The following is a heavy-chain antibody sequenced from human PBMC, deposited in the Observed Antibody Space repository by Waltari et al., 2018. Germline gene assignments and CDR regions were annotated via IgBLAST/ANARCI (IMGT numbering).Heavy chain of an antibody. Sequence: QVQLVESGGGVFQPGRSLRLSCAASGFTFSSYCMHWVRQAPGKGLEWVAVIWYDGSNKYYADSVKGRFTISRDNSKNTLYLQMNSLRAEDTAMYYCAKDLYAYSDAFDIWGQGTMVTVSS. CDR1: GFTFSSYC. V-gene: IGHV3-30*18. CDR2: IWYDGSNK. D-gene: IGHD3-16*01. CDR3: AKDLYAYSDAFDI. J-gene: IGHJ3*02.